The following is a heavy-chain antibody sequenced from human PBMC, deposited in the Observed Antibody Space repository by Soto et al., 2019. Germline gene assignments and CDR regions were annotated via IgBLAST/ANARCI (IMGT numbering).Heavy chain of an antibody. CDR1: GFIFSDYG. V-gene: IGHV3-30*03. Sequence: GGSLRLSCAGSGFIFSDYGMHWVRQAPDKGLEWVGLTSYDGSNKFYADSVKGRFTVSRDNSKNTVYLQMSSLRPEDTSVYYCARERLAAAGVFDYWGQGTLVTVSS. CDR3: ARERLAAAGVFDY. CDR2: TSYDGSNK. J-gene: IGHJ4*02. D-gene: IGHD6-13*01.